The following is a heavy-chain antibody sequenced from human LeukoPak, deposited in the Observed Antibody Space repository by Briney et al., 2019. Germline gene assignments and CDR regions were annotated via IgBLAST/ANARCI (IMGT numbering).Heavy chain of an antibody. D-gene: IGHD1-26*01. CDR1: GGSISSGGYY. V-gene: IGHV4-30-2*01. CDR3: ARGEGWDVVDY. CDR2: IYHSGST. Sequence: SQTLSLTCTVSGGSISSGGYYWSWMRQPPGKGLEWIGYIYHSGSTYYNPSLKSRVTISVDRSKNQFSLKLSSVTAADTAVYYCARGEGWDVVDYWGQGTLVTVAS. J-gene: IGHJ4*02.